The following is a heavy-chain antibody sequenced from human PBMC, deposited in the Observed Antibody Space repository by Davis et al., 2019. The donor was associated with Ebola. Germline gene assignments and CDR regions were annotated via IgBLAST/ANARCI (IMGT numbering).Heavy chain of an antibody. V-gene: IGHV3-23*01. CDR3: ARDPYYYGSGSYYN. CDR1: GFTFSSYA. J-gene: IGHJ4*02. Sequence: PGGSLRLSCAASGFTFSSYAMSWVRQAPGKGLEWVSAISGSGGSTYYADSVKGRFTISRDNSKNTLYLQMNSLRAEDTAVYYCARDPYYYGSGSYYNWGQGTLVTVSS. D-gene: IGHD3-10*01. CDR2: ISGSGGST.